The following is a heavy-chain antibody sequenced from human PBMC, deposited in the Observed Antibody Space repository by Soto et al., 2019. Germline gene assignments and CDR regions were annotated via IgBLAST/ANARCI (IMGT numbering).Heavy chain of an antibody. V-gene: IGHV1-2*02. CDR1: GYIFTAYS. Sequence: ASVKVSCKASGYIFTAYSMHWVRQAPGQGLEWLEWINPNSGDTIYAQKFQDRVTMTCDTSVSTAYLELSSLSSDDTALYYCAREASAVVSLDYWGQGTLVTVSS. CDR2: INPNSGDT. D-gene: IGHD2-15*01. J-gene: IGHJ4*02. CDR3: AREASAVVSLDY.